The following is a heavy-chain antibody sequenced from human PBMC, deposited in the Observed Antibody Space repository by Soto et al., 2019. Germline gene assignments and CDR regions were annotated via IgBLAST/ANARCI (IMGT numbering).Heavy chain of an antibody. V-gene: IGHV1-18*01. J-gene: IGHJ3*02. D-gene: IGHD5-12*01. CDR1: GYTFTSYG. CDR3: ARDPGYSPTLHQAFDI. CDR2: ISTYNGNT. Sequence: QVQLVQSGAEVKKPGASVKVSCKASGYTFTSYGISWVRQAPGQGPEWLGRISTYNGNTNYVQKLQGRVTMTTDTSTNTAYMELLSLRYDDTAVYYCARDPGYSPTLHQAFDIWGQVTMVTVSS.